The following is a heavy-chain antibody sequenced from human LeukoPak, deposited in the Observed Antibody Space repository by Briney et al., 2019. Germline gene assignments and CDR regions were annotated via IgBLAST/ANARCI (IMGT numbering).Heavy chain of an antibody. Sequence: KPSETLSLTCTVSGASMTNYYWSWIRKPPGKGLEWIGYIYYSGITNYNPSLKSRVTISLDTSKNQFSLKLSSLTAADTALYFCARSYLWPTGTFDIWGQGTMVTVSS. V-gene: IGHV4-59*12. CDR2: IYYSGIT. D-gene: IGHD2-8*02. CDR3: ARSYLWPTGTFDI. J-gene: IGHJ3*02. CDR1: GASMTNYY.